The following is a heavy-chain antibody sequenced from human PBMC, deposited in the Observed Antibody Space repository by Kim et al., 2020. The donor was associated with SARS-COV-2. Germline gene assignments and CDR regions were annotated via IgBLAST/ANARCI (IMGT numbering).Heavy chain of an antibody. J-gene: IGHJ4*02. CDR1: GYTFTSYA. CDR2: INAGNGNT. V-gene: IGHV1-3*01. Sequence: ASVKVSCKASGYTFTSYAMHWVRQAPGQRLEWMGWINAGNGNTKYSQKFQGRVTITRDTSASTAYMELSSLRSEDTAVYYCASSRMARGVPYYFDYWGQGTLVTVSS. CDR3: ASSRMARGVPYYFDY. D-gene: IGHD3-10*01.